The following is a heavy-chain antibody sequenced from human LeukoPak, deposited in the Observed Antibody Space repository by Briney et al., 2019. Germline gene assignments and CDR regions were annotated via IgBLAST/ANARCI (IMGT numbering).Heavy chain of an antibody. CDR3: ARDLDGSWYLAFDI. Sequence: ASVKVSCKTSGYSFTAYYIHWVRQAPGQGLEWMGWINPDGGGTNYAQNFQGRVTMTRDTSISTAYMELSRLRSDDTAVYYCARDLDGSWYLAFDIWGQGTMVTVSS. CDR1: GYSFTAYY. V-gene: IGHV1-2*02. CDR2: INPDGGGT. D-gene: IGHD6-13*01. J-gene: IGHJ3*02.